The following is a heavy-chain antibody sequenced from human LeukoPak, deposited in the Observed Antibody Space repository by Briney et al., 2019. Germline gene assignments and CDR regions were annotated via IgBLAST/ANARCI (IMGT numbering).Heavy chain of an antibody. CDR1: GYSFTSYW. CDR2: IYPGDSDT. D-gene: IGHD5-18*01. Sequence: GESLKISCKGSGYSFTSYWIGWVRQMPGKGLEWMGIIYPGDSDTRYSPSFQGQVTISADKSISTAYLQWSSLKASDTAMYYCARLSRNRGYSYGHVDYWGQGTLVTVSS. V-gene: IGHV5-51*01. CDR3: ARLSRNRGYSYGHVDY. J-gene: IGHJ4*02.